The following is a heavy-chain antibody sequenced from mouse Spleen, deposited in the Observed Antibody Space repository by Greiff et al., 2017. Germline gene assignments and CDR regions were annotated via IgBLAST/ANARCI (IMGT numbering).Heavy chain of an antibody. CDR1: GYTFTSYW. Sequence: QVQLKQPGAELVKPGASVKLSCKASGYTFTSYWMHWVKQRPGRGLEWIGRIDPNSGGTKYNEKFKSKATLTVDKPSSTAYMQLSSLTSEDSAVYYCARVGDYYYGSSSFAYWGQGTLVTVSA. V-gene: IGHV1-72*01. CDR3: ARVGDYYYGSSSFAY. CDR2: IDPNSGGT. J-gene: IGHJ3*01. D-gene: IGHD1-1*01.